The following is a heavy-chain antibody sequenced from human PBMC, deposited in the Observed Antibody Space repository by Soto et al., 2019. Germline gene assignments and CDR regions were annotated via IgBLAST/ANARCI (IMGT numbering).Heavy chain of an antibody. V-gene: IGHV3-33*01. CDR1: GFTFSSYG. Sequence: GGSLRLSCAASGFTFSSYGMHWVRQAPGKGLEWVAVIWYDGSNKYYADSVKGRFTISRDNSKNTLYLQMNSLRAEDTAVYYCARDRWGNHGSGSYNNWFDPWGQGTLVTVSS. CDR2: IWYDGSNK. CDR3: ARDRWGNHGSGSYNNWFDP. J-gene: IGHJ5*02. D-gene: IGHD3-10*01.